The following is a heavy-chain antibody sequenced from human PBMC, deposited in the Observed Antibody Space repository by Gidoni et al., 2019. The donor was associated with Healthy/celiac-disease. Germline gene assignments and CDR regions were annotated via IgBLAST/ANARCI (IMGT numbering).Heavy chain of an antibody. J-gene: IGHJ6*02. CDR2: ISYDGSNK. Sequence: GVRQAPGKGLEWVAVISYDGSNKYYADSVKGRFTISRDNSKNTLYLQMNSLRAEDTAVYYCAKSRAYDYGDDYMDVWGQGTTVTVSS. CDR3: AKSRAYDYGDDYMDV. D-gene: IGHD4-17*01. V-gene: IGHV3-30*18.